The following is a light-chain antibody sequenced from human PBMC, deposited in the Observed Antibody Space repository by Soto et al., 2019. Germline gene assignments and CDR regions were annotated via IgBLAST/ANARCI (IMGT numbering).Light chain of an antibody. Sequence: DIQMTQSPSSLSASVGDRVTITCRGSQDSSSWLAWYQQKPGKAPRLLIYKASSLASGVPSRFSGSGSGTEFTLTISSLQPDDFATYYCQQYKTFGQGTRVEIK. J-gene: IGKJ1*01. V-gene: IGKV1-5*03. CDR1: QDSSSW. CDR2: KAS. CDR3: QQYKT.